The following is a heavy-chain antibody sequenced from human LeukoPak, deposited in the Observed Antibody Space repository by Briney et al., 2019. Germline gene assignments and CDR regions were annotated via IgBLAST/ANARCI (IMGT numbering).Heavy chain of an antibody. J-gene: IGHJ6*03. V-gene: IGHV3-23*01. CDR1: GFTFNSHA. CDR3: AKDGHVTYHYFHMDV. CDR2: ISATSGAT. D-gene: IGHD3-10*02. Sequence: GGPLRLSCAISGFTFNSHAMSWVRQAPGKGLEWLSCISATSGATWYADSVKGRFTISRDNSKNTLYLQMNDLRAEDTAIYYCAKDGHVTYHYFHMDVWGKGTTVTVSS.